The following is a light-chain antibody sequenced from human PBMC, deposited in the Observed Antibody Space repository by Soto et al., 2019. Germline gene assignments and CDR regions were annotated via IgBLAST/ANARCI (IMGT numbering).Light chain of an antibody. J-gene: IGKJ4*01. CDR2: DAS. CDR3: QQRCAWPLT. CDR1: QSVADC. V-gene: IGKV3-11*01. Sequence: EIVLTQSPATLSLSPGEEATLSCRASQSVADCLAWYQHKPGLAPRLLIYDASSRATGIPARFSGSGSGTDFTLTVSSLEPEDFAVYFCQQRCAWPLTVGGGTKVEV.